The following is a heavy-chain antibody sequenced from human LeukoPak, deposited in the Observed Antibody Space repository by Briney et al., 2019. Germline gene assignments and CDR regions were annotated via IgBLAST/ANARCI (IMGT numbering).Heavy chain of an antibody. Sequence: APVKVSCKASGYTFTSYGISWVRQAPGQGLEWMGWISAYNGNTNYAQKLQGRVTMTTDTSTSTAYMELRSLRSDDTAVYYCARDVYYYDSSGQSSSRAFDIWGQGTMVTVSS. CDR3: ARDVYYYDSSGQSSSRAFDI. V-gene: IGHV1-18*01. J-gene: IGHJ3*02. CDR1: GYTFTSYG. CDR2: ISAYNGNT. D-gene: IGHD3-22*01.